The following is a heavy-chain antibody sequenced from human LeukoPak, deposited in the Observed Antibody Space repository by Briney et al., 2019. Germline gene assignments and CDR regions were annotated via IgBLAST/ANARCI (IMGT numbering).Heavy chain of an antibody. CDR3: ARVGGYYDSSGYLYYFDY. V-gene: IGHV1-2*02. CDR1: GYTFTGYY. Sequence: ASVKVSCKASGYTFTGYYMHWVRQAPGQGLEWMGWINPNSGGTNYAQKFQGRVTMTRDTSISTAYMELSRLRSDDTAVYYCARVGGYYDSSGYLYYFDYWGQGTLVTVSS. J-gene: IGHJ4*02. CDR2: INPNSGGT. D-gene: IGHD3-22*01.